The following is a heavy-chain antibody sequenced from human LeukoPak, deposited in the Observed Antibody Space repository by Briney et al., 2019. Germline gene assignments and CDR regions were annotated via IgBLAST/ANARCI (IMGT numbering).Heavy chain of an antibody. CDR3: ARGLQYSSSWSYYYYYYGMDV. D-gene: IGHD6-13*01. CDR2: MNPNSGNT. Sequence: GASVKVSCKASGGTFSSYAISWVRQATGQGLEWMGWMNPNSGNTGYAQKFQGRVTMTRNTSISTAYMELSSLRSEDTAVYYCARGLQYSSSWSYYYYYYGMDVWGQGTTVTVSS. CDR1: GGTFSSYA. J-gene: IGHJ6*02. V-gene: IGHV1-8*01.